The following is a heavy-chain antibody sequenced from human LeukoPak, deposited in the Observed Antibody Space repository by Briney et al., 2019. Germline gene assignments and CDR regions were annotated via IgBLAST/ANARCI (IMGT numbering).Heavy chain of an antibody. J-gene: IGHJ5*02. Sequence: ASVKVSCRASGYSFTTYSISWVRQAPGQGLEWMGWISAYNGNTNYAQKLQGRVTMTTDTSTSTAYTELRSLRSDDTAVYYCARDLRTVTSDNWFDPWGQGTLVTVSS. V-gene: IGHV1-18*01. D-gene: IGHD4-11*01. CDR1: GYSFTTYS. CDR3: ARDLRTVTSDNWFDP. CDR2: ISAYNGNT.